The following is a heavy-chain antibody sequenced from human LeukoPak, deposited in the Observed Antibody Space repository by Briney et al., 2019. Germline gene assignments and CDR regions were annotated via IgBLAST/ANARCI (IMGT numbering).Heavy chain of an antibody. V-gene: IGHV4-39*07. CDR1: GGSISSSSYY. J-gene: IGHJ4*02. Sequence: SETLSLTCTVSGGSISSSSYYWGWIRQPPGKGLEWIGSIYYSGSTYYNPSLKSRVTISVDTSKNQFSLKLSSVTAADTAVYYCARVNQLERANDYWGQGTLVTVSS. CDR2: IYYSGST. D-gene: IGHD1-1*01. CDR3: ARVNQLERANDY.